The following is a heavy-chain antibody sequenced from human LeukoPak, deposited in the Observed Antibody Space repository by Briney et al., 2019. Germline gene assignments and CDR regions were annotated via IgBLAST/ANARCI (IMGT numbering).Heavy chain of an antibody. D-gene: IGHD6-13*01. CDR2: MNPNSGNT. Sequence: ASVKVSCKASGYTFTSYDINWVRQATGQGLEWMGWMNPNSGNTGYAQKFQGRVTMTRNTSISTAHMELSSLRSEDTAVYYCARVRYSSSWYNWFDPWGQGTLVTVSS. V-gene: IGHV1-8*01. J-gene: IGHJ5*02. CDR1: GYTFTSYD. CDR3: ARVRYSSSWYNWFDP.